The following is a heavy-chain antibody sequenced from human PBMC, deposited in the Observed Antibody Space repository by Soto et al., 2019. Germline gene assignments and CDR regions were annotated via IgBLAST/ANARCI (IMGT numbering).Heavy chain of an antibody. D-gene: IGHD3-10*01. J-gene: IGHJ2*01. Sequence: ASVKVSCKASGYTFTSYGISWVRQAPVQVLEWMVCISAYDGNTNYAQKLQGRVTMTTDTSTSTAYMELRSLRPDDTAVYYGATAVRVVRGVFDVWGRGTMVTVSS. CDR2: ISAYDGNT. CDR3: ATAVRVVRGVFDV. CDR1: GYTFTSYG. V-gene: IGHV1-18*01.